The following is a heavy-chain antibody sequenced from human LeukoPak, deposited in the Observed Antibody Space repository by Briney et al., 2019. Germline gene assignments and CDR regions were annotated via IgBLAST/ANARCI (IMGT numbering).Heavy chain of an antibody. V-gene: IGHV4-39*07. D-gene: IGHD6-6*01. CDR2: INHSGST. J-gene: IGHJ5*02. Sequence: SETLSLTCTVSGGSVSSGSNYWSWIRQPPGKGLEWIGEINHSGSTNYNPSLKSRVTISVDTSKNQFSLKLSSVTAADTAVYYCARAPGYSSSSGGLDPWGQGTLVTVSS. CDR3: ARAPGYSSSSGGLDP. CDR1: GGSVSSGSNY.